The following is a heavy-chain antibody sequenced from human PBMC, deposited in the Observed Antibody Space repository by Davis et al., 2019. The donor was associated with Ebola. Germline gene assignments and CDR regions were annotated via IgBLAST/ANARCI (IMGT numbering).Heavy chain of an antibody. Sequence: AASVKVSCKASGGTFSSYAISWVRQAPGQGLEWMGRIIPFLDIANYAQKFQGRVTITADKSTSTAYMELSSLRSEDTAVYYCAREVPGDRLWDYYGMDVWGQGTTVTVSS. V-gene: IGHV1-69*04. D-gene: IGHD4-17*01. J-gene: IGHJ6*02. CDR2: IIPFLDIA. CDR1: GGTFSSYA. CDR3: AREVPGDRLWDYYGMDV.